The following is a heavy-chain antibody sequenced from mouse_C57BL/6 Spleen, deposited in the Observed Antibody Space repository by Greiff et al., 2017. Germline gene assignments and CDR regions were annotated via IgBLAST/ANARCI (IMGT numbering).Heavy chain of an antibody. CDR3: ARERTAQATFAY. J-gene: IGHJ3*01. V-gene: IGHV1-52*01. D-gene: IGHD3-2*02. Sequence: VQLQQPGAELVRPGSSVKLSCKASGYTFTSYWMHWVKQRPIQGLEWIGNIDPSDSETHYNQKFKDKATLTVDKSSSTAYMQLSSLTSEDSAVYYCARERTAQATFAYWGQGTLVTV. CDR2: IDPSDSET. CDR1: GYTFTSYW.